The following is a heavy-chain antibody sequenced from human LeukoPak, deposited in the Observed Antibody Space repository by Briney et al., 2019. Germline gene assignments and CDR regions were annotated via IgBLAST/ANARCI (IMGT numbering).Heavy chain of an antibody. CDR1: GDSVSSNSAA. D-gene: IGHD6-19*01. Sequence: SQTLSLTCGISGDSVSSNSAAWNWIRQSPSRGLEWLGRTYFRSEWYTDYEVSVKSRITINPDTSKNQFSLQLNSVTPEDTAVYYCARGSSGWYYFDYWGQGTLVTVSS. V-gene: IGHV6-1*01. CDR2: TYFRSEWYT. CDR3: ARGSSGWYYFDY. J-gene: IGHJ4*02.